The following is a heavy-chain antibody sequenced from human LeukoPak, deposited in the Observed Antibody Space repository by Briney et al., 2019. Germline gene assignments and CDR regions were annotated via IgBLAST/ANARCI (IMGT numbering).Heavy chain of an antibody. CDR3: ASERYNWNYAFDY. V-gene: IGHV3-21*01. J-gene: IGHJ4*02. CDR1: GFTFSSSS. D-gene: IGHD1-7*01. CDR2: ISSGSSYI. Sequence: PGGSLRLSCAASGFTFSSSSMNWVRQAPGKGLEWVSSISSGSSYIYYADPLKGRFTVSRDNAKNSLYLQMNSLRAEDTAVYYCASERYNWNYAFDYWGRGILVTVSS.